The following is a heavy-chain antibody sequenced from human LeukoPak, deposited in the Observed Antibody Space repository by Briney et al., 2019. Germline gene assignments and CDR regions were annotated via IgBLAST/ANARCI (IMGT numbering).Heavy chain of an antibody. CDR1: GFTFNNAW. CDR2: ISSSGSTK. J-gene: IGHJ5*02. D-gene: IGHD3-10*01. CDR3: ARDGYYYGSGSYTSWFDP. V-gene: IGHV3-48*04. Sequence: GGSLRLSCVVSGFTFNNAWMNWVRQAPGKGLEWVSYISSSGSTKYYADSVKGRFTISRDNAKNSLYLQMNSLRAEDTAVYYCARDGYYYGSGSYTSWFDPWGQGTLVTVSS.